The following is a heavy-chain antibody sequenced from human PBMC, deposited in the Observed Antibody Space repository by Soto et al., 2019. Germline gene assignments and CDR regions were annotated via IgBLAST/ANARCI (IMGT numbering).Heavy chain of an antibody. J-gene: IGHJ4*02. CDR3: ARKNYGDYPTDY. V-gene: IGHV2-5*02. D-gene: IGHD4-17*01. CDR2: IYWDDDK. CDR1: GFSLSTRGVG. Sequence: QITLKESGPTLVKPTQTLTLTCTFSGFSLSTRGVGVGWIRQPPGKALEWLAVIYWDDDKRYSPSLQSRLTMSKXXSKNQVVLTMTNMDPVDTATYYCARKNYGDYPTDYWGQGTLVTVSS.